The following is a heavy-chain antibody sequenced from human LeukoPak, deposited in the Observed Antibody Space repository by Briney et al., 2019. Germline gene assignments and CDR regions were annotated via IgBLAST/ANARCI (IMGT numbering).Heavy chain of an antibody. CDR1: GGTFSSYA. CDR2: IIPIFGTA. Sequence: GASVKVSCKASGGTFSSYAISWVRQAPGQGLEWMGGIIPIFGTANYAQKFQGRVTITADESTSTAYMELSSLRSEDTAVYYCARVVGSSSTLYNWFDPWGQGTLVTVSS. D-gene: IGHD6-13*01. V-gene: IGHV1-69*13. J-gene: IGHJ5*02. CDR3: ARVVGSSSTLYNWFDP.